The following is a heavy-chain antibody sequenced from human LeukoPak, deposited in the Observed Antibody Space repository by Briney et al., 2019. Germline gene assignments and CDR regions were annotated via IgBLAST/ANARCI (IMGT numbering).Heavy chain of an antibody. D-gene: IGHD3-10*01. CDR2: ISWDGGST. V-gene: IGHV3-43D*03. Sequence: PGGSLRLSCAASGLTFDDYAMHWVRQAPGKGLEWVSLISWDGGSTFYADSVKGRFTISRDNSKNSLYLQMNSLRAEDTALYYCAKDFGDYYSYYMDVWGKGTTVTVSS. CDR3: AKDFGDYYSYYMDV. CDR1: GLTFDDYA. J-gene: IGHJ6*03.